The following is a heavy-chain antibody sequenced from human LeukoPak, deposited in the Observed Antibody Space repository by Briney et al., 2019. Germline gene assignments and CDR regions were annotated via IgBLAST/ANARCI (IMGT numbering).Heavy chain of an antibody. CDR2: IYYSGST. D-gene: IGHD6-19*01. Sequence: PSETLSLTCTVSGGSISSYYWSWIRQPPGKGLEWIGYIYYSGSTNYNPSLKSRVTISVDTSKSQFSLKLSSVTAADTAVYYCASSRAVATPIDYWGQGTLVTVSS. J-gene: IGHJ4*02. CDR1: GGSISSYY. CDR3: ASSRAVATPIDY. V-gene: IGHV4-59*08.